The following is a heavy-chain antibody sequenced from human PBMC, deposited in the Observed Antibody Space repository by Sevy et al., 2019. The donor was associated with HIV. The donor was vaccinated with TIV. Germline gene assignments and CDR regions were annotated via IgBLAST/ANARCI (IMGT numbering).Heavy chain of an antibody. D-gene: IGHD6-19*01. CDR1: GDSITRSAYY. J-gene: IGHJ4*02. Sequence: SETRSLTCSVSGDSITRSAYYWAWIRQPPGKGLEWIGSISSSGSTYHNASLKGRLTMAVDTSKGQFSLTLESVTAADTAVYYCARRSAGQWLAVYYFDSWGQGTLVTVSS. CDR3: ARRSAGQWLAVYYFDS. V-gene: IGHV4-39*01. CDR2: ISSSGST.